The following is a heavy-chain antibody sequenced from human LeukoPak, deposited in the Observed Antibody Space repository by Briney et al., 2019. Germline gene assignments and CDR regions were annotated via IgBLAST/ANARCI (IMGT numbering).Heavy chain of an antibody. V-gene: IGHV3-7*01. CDR1: GSSFSSSW. D-gene: IGHD1-20*01. Sequence: GGSLRLSCAASGSSFSSSWMTWVRQAPGKGLEWVAKIKGDGSEKFYVDSVKGRFTISRDNTKNSLHLQMSSLRDEDAAVYYCAKWVVVPITGVHYMDVWGKGTTVTVSS. CDR3: AKWVVVPITGVHYMDV. J-gene: IGHJ6*03. CDR2: IKGDGSEK.